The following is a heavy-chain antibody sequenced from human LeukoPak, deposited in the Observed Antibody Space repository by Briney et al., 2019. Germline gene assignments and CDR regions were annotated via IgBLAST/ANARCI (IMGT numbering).Heavy chain of an antibody. CDR2: INGYNGNT. Sequence: ASVKVSCKASGYTSTSYGISWVRQAPGQGLEWMGWINGYNGNTNYAQKLQGRVTMTTDTSTSTAYMEMRSLRSDDTAVYYCARDGAANIPRFDPWGQGTLVTVSS. J-gene: IGHJ5*02. CDR1: GYTSTSYG. CDR3: ARDGAANIPRFDP. D-gene: IGHD1-26*01. V-gene: IGHV1-18*01.